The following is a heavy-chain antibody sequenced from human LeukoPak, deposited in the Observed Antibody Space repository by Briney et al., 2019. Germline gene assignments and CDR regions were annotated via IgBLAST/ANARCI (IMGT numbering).Heavy chain of an antibody. Sequence: AGGSLRLSCAASGFTFSSYSMNWVRQPPGKGLEWVSSISSSSSYIYYADSVKGRFTISRDNAKNSLYLQMNSLRAEDTAVYYCARTYIVATIRAFDIWGQGTMVTVSS. D-gene: IGHD5-12*01. CDR3: ARTYIVATIRAFDI. CDR1: GFTFSSYS. J-gene: IGHJ3*02. V-gene: IGHV3-21*01. CDR2: ISSSSSYI.